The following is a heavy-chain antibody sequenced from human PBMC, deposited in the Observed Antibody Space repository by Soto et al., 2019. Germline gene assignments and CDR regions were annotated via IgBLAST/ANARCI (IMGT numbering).Heavy chain of an antibody. Sequence: QVQLVQSGAEVKKPGSSVKVSCKASGGTFSSYAISWVRQAPGQGLEWMGGIIPIFGTANYAQKFQGRVTITADESTITAYMELSSLRSEDTAVYYCARRVVRGVITPLGYDGMDVWGQGTTVTVSS. CDR1: GGTFSSYA. CDR3: ARRVVRGVITPLGYDGMDV. CDR2: IIPIFGTA. J-gene: IGHJ6*02. V-gene: IGHV1-69*12. D-gene: IGHD3-10*01.